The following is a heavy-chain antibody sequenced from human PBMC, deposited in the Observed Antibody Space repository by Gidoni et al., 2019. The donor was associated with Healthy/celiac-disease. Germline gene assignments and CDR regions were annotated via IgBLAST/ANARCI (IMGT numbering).Heavy chain of an antibody. CDR3: ARGGRWEHEGVDY. CDR1: GYTFTSYE. J-gene: IGHJ4*02. V-gene: IGHV1-8*01. D-gene: IGHD1-26*01. Sequence: QVQLVQSGAEVTKPGASVKVSCKASGYTFTSYEINWVRQATGQGLEWMGWMNPTRGNTGYAQKFQGRVTIPRNTSISTAYMELSSLRAEDTAVYYCARGGRWEHEGVDYWGQGTLVTVSS. CDR2: MNPTRGNT.